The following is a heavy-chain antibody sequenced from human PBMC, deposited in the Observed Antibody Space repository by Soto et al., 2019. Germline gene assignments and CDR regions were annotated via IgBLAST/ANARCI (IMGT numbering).Heavy chain of an antibody. CDR2: VDPGDSSA. Sequence: GESLKISCHGTGYTFFSFCIVWVRQVPGKGLEWVGRVDPGDSSATYSPTFQGHVTISADRSTRSAYPQWRSLRASDTAIYFCARRYCSRADCYSDSWGQGSLVTVSS. J-gene: IGHJ4*02. CDR1: GYTFFSFC. D-gene: IGHD2-2*01. V-gene: IGHV5-10-1*01. CDR3: ARRYCSRADCYSDS.